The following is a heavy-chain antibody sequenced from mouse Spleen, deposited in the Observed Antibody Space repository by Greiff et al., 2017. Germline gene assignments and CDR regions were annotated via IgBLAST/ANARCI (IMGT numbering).Heavy chain of an antibody. V-gene: IGHV5-9-1*01. Sequence: EVKLVESGGGLVKPGGSLKLSCAASGFTFSSYAMSWVRQTPEKRLEWVATISSGGSYTYYPDSVKGRFTISRDNAKNTLYLQMSSLRSEDTAMYYRARLRPIYEGYYDRYFDVWGAGTPVTVSS. J-gene: IGHJ1*01. CDR2: ISSGGSYT. CDR3: ARLRPIYEGYYDRYFDV. CDR1: GFTFSSYA. D-gene: IGHD2-3*01.